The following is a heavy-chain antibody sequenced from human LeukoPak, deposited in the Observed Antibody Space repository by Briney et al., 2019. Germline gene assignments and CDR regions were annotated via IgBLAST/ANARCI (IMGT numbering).Heavy chain of an antibody. CDR1: GFTFSSYS. J-gene: IGHJ4*02. D-gene: IGHD2-2*01. V-gene: IGHV3-21*01. CDR3: ARDWGYCSSTSCYTDC. CDR2: ISSSSSYI. Sequence: GGSLRLSCAASGFTFSSYSMNWVRQAPGKGLEWVSSISSSSSYIYYADSVKGRFTISRDNAKNSLYLQMNSLRAEDTAVYYCARDWGYCSSTSCYTDCWGQGTLVTVSS.